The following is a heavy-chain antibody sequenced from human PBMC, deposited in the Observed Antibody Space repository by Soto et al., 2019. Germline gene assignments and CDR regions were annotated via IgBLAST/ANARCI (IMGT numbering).Heavy chain of an antibody. Sequence: GGSLRLSCAASGFTFSSYAMSWVRQAPGKGLEWVSAISGSGGSTYYADSVKGRFTISRDNSKNTLYLQMNSLRAEDTAVYYCAKVPSDWSGYYRDSPPYYYYYMDVWGKGTTVTVSS. CDR3: AKVPSDWSGYYRDSPPYYYYYMDV. V-gene: IGHV3-23*01. J-gene: IGHJ6*03. D-gene: IGHD3-3*01. CDR1: GFTFSSYA. CDR2: ISGSGGST.